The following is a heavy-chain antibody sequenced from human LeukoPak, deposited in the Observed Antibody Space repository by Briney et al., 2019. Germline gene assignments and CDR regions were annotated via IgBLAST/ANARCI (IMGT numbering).Heavy chain of an antibody. D-gene: IGHD1-26*01. CDR1: GYSISSGYY. CDR2: IYHSGST. J-gene: IGHJ5*02. Sequence: SETLSLTCTVSGYSISSGYYWGWIRQPPGKGLEWIGSIYHSGSTYYNPSLKSRVTMSVDTSKNQFSLKLSSVTAADTAVYYCARNSGSYPTGVFDPWGQGTLVTVSS. V-gene: IGHV4-38-2*02. CDR3: ARNSGSYPTGVFDP.